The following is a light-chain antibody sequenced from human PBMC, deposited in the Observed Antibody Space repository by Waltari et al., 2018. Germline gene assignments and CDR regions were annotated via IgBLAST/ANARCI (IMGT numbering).Light chain of an antibody. CDR3: ATWDDGLNGPE. J-gene: IGLJ3*02. CDR2: SDD. V-gene: IGLV1-44*01. CDR1: RSNIGTNT. Sequence: QSVLTQPPSASGTPGQRVTISCSGSRSNIGTNTVNWYVHPPGMAPKLLIYSDDTRPSGVPDRISGSKSGTSASLAISVLQSEDEADYYCATWDDGLNGPEFGGGTKLTVL.